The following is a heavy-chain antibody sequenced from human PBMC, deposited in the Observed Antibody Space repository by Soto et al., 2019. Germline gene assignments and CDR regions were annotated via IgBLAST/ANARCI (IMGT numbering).Heavy chain of an antibody. CDR3: ARDERGTCTSSSCYYFDY. J-gene: IGHJ4*02. Sequence: ASVKVSCKASGYTFTRYGFSWVRQAPGQELEWMAWTSADNGDTNYAPKLQGRVTLTTDTSTGTAYMELRSLRSDDTAVYYCARDERGTCTSSSCYYFDYWGQGTLVTVSS. CDR1: GYTFTRYG. D-gene: IGHD2-2*01. V-gene: IGHV1-18*04. CDR2: TSADNGDT.